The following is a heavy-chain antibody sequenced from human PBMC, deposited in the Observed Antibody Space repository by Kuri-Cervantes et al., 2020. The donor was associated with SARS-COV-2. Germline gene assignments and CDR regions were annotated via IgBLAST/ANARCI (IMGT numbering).Heavy chain of an antibody. CDR2: VNHSGST. V-gene: IGHV4-34*01. J-gene: IGHJ4*02. Sequence: SQTLSLTCAVYGGSFSGYYWNWIRQPPGKGLEWIGEVNHSGSTNYNPSLKSRVTISVDTSKNQFSLKLSSVTAADTAVYYCLVATMEFRFDYWGQGTPVTVSS. CDR1: GGSFSGYY. D-gene: IGHD5-12*01. CDR3: LVATMEFRFDY.